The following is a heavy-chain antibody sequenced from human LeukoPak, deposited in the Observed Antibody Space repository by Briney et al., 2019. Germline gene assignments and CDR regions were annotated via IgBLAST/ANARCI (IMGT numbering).Heavy chain of an antibody. CDR3: ARDRGERVGRYYYGSGSYYNVNYYYYMDV. J-gene: IGHJ6*03. CDR2: IIPIFGTA. CDR1: GGTFSSYA. V-gene: IGHV1-69*05. D-gene: IGHD3-10*01. Sequence: GASVKVSCKASGGTFSSYAISWVRQAPGQGLEWMGGIIPIFGTANYAQKFQGRVTITRNTSISTAYMELSSLRSEDTAVYYCARDRGERVGRYYYGSGSYYNVNYYYYMDVWGKGTTVTISS.